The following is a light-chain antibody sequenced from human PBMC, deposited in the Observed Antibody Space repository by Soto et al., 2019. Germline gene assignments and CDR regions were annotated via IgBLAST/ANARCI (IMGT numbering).Light chain of an antibody. CDR2: DAS. CDR1: QSISSW. CDR3: QQYNSYRT. V-gene: IGKV1-5*01. Sequence: DIQMTQSPSTLSASVGDSVTLTCRASQSISSWLAWYRQKPGKAPQLLLYDASILESGVPSRFSGSGSGTEFTLTISSLQPDDVATYYCQQYNSYRTFGQGTKVEIK. J-gene: IGKJ1*01.